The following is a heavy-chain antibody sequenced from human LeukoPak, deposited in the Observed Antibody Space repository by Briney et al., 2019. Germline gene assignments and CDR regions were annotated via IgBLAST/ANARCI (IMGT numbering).Heavy chain of an antibody. J-gene: IGHJ4*02. D-gene: IGHD7-27*01. CDR1: GFTFSSYG. CDR3: ARDSRLGKDYFDY. V-gene: IGHV3-33*08. CDR2: IWNDGSNK. Sequence: GGSLRLSCAASGFTFSSYGMHWVRQAPGKGLEWVAVIWNDGSNKYYADSVKGRFTISRDNSKNTLYLQMNSLRAEDTAVYYCARDSRLGKDYFDYWGQGTLVTVSS.